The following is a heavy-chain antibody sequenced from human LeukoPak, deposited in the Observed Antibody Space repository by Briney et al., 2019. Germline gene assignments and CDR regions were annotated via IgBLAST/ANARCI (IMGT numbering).Heavy chain of an antibody. J-gene: IGHJ3*02. CDR3: ASDLLWFGELTAAFDI. Sequence: SETLSLTCTVSGGSISSYYWSWIRQPAGKGLEWIGRIYTSGSTNYNPSLKSRVTMSVDTSKNQFSLKLSSVTAADTAVYYCASDLLWFGELTAAFDIWGQGTMVTVSS. D-gene: IGHD3-10*01. V-gene: IGHV4-4*07. CDR1: GGSISSYY. CDR2: IYTSGST.